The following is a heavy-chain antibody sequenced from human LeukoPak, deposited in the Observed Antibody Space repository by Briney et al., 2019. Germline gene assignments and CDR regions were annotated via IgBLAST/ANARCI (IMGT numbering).Heavy chain of an antibody. CDR1: GGTFSSYA. CDR3: ARDQLSSWWFDP. D-gene: IGHD6-13*01. V-gene: IGHV1-69*13. Sequence: SVTVSCKASGGTFSSYAISWVRQAPGQGLEWMGGIIPIFGTANYAQKFQGRVTITADESTSTAYMELSSLRSEDTAVYYCARDQLSSWWFDPWGQGTLATVSS. J-gene: IGHJ5*02. CDR2: IIPIFGTA.